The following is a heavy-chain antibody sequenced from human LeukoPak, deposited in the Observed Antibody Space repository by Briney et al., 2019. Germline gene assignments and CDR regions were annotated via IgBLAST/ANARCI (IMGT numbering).Heavy chain of an antibody. J-gene: IGHJ4*02. D-gene: IGHD5-24*01. CDR1: GFTFTSHT. Sequence: GGSLRLSCAASGFTFTSHTMNWVRQAPGKGLEWVSSISSSSTYIYYADSVKGRFTISRDNAKNSVFLQMNSLRAEDTAVYYCAREEISWGQGTLVTVSS. CDR3: AREEIS. CDR2: ISSSSTYI. V-gene: IGHV3-21*01.